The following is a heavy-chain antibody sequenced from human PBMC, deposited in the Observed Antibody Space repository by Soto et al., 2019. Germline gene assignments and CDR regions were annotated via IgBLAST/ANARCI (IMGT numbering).Heavy chain of an antibody. V-gene: IGHV5-51*01. D-gene: IGHD3-3*01. CDR2: IYPSDSDT. J-gene: IGHJ4*02. CDR3: ARGGVSTRTFDY. Sequence: PVEPLRIWSKGAGYNCVGYWVAWVRQMPGKGLELMGIIYPSDSDTRYRPSFQGQVTISADKSISSAYLQWSSLRASDTAMYYCARGGVSTRTFDYWGQGTPVTVSS. CDR1: GYNCVGYW.